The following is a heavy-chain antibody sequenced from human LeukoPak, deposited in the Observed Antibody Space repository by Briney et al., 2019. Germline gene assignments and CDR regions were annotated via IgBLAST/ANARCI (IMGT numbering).Heavy chain of an antibody. D-gene: IGHD3-10*01. CDR3: AKDRGVHYYGSERGLFNWFDP. J-gene: IGHJ5*02. Sequence: GGSLRLSCAASGFTFSSYAMSWVRQAPGKGLEWVSAISGSGGSTYYADSVKGRFTISRDNSKNTLYLQMNSLRAEDTAVYYCAKDRGVHYYGSERGLFNWFDPWGQGTLVTVSS. CDR1: GFTFSSYA. V-gene: IGHV3-23*01. CDR2: ISGSGGST.